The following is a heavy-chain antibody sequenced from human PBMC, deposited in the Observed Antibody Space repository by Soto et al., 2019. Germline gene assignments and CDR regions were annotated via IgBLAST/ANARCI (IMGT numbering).Heavy chain of an antibody. V-gene: IGHV3-30*18. CDR3: AKGPSSGWNWFDP. J-gene: IGHJ5*02. D-gene: IGHD6-19*01. Sequence: PGGSLRLCCAASGFTFSSYGMHWVRQAPGKGLEWVAVISYDGSNKYYADSVKGRFTISRDNSKNTLYLQMNSLRAEDTAVYYCAKGPSSGWNWFDPWGQGT. CDR2: ISYDGSNK. CDR1: GFTFSSYG.